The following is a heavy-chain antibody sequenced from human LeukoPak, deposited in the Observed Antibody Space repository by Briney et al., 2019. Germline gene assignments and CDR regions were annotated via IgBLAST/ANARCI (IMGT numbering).Heavy chain of an antibody. V-gene: IGHV3-21*01. D-gene: IGHD6-13*01. CDR3: ARVPREVAGALYSWYFDL. CDR2: ISPSSSYI. CDR1: GFTFKSYT. Sequence: GGSLRLSCAASGFTFKSYTINWVRQAPVKGLEWASSISPSSSYIYYADSVKGRFTTSRDNAKNSLYLQMNGLRAEDTAVYYCARVPREVAGALYSWYFDLWGRGTLVTVSS. J-gene: IGHJ2*01.